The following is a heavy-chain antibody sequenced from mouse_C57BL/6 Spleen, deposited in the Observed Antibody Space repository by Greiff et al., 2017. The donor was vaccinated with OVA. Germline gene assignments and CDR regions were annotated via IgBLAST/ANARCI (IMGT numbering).Heavy chain of an antibody. CDR2: IYPGDGDT. CDR1: GYAFSSSW. CDR3: ARGFTTVVAHYFDY. V-gene: IGHV1-82*01. D-gene: IGHD1-1*01. J-gene: IGHJ2*01. Sequence: QVQLQQSGPELVKPGASVKISCKASGYAFSSSWMNWVKQRPGKGLEWIGRIYPGDGDTNYNGKFKGKATLTADKSSSTAYMQLSSLTSEDSAVYFCARGFTTVVAHYFDYWGQGTTLTVSS.